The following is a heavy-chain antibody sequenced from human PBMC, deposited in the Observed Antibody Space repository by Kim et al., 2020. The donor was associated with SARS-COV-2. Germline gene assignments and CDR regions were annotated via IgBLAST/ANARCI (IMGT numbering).Heavy chain of an antibody. J-gene: IGHJ3*02. Sequence: SVKVSCKASGGTFSSYAISWVRQAPGQGLELMGGIIPIFGTANYAQKFQGRVTITADESTSTAYMELSSLRSEDTAVYYCARPEATGTTVPDAFDIWGQGTMVTVSS. CDR1: GGTFSSYA. CDR3: ARPEATGTTVPDAFDI. CDR2: IIPIFGTA. V-gene: IGHV1-69*13. D-gene: IGHD1-1*01.